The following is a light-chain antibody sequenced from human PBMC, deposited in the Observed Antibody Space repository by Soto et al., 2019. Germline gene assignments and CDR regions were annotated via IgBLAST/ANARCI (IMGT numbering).Light chain of an antibody. V-gene: IGKV3-20*01. CDR3: QQYGRSPA. J-gene: IGKJ4*01. CDR2: GAS. CDR1: QSVSSSY. Sequence: EIVLTQSPGTLSLSPGERATLSCRASQSVSSSYLAWYQQKPGQAPRLLIYGASSRATGIPDRFSGSGSGTDFTLTSSRLEPEEFAVYYCQQYGRSPAFGGGTKVEIK.